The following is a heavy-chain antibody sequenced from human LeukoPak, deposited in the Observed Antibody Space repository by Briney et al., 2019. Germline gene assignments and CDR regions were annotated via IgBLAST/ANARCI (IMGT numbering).Heavy chain of an antibody. CDR2: INIDGSTT. CDR3: GRGSGVSDY. J-gene: IGHJ4*02. D-gene: IGHD3-10*01. V-gene: IGHV3-74*01. CDR1: GFTFSSNW. Sequence: PGGFLRLTCVVSGFTFSSNWMHCVRQAPGKGLVWVSRINIDGSTTNYADSVKGRFTISRDNAKNTLYLQMNSLRAEDTAVYYYGRGSGVSDYWGQGTLVTVSS.